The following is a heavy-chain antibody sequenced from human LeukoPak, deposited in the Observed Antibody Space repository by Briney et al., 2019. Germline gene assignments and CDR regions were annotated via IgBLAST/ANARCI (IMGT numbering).Heavy chain of an antibody. V-gene: IGHV3-21*01. CDR3: AREDYDFWRDDAFDI. J-gene: IGHJ3*02. Sequence: GGSLRLSRAASGFTFSSYSMNWVRQAPGKGLEWVSSISSSSSYIYYADSVKGRFTISRDNAKNSLYLQMNSLRAEDTAVYYCAREDYDFWRDDAFDIWGQGTMVTVSS. CDR1: GFTFSSYS. D-gene: IGHD3-3*01. CDR2: ISSSSSYI.